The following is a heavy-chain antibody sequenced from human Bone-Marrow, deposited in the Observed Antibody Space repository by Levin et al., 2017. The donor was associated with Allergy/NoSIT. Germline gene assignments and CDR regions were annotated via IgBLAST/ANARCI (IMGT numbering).Heavy chain of an antibody. J-gene: IGHJ4*02. CDR1: GFTFSTYT. Sequence: PGGSLRLSCAASGFTFSTYTMNWVRQAPGKGLEWISYISSGSATIYYADSVKGRFTISRDNAKNSLYLQMNSLRVEDTAVYYCARGQFSSAWYIGLWGQGTLVAVSS. CDR2: ISSGSATI. CDR3: ARGQFSSAWYIGL. D-gene: IGHD6-19*01. V-gene: IGHV3-48*01.